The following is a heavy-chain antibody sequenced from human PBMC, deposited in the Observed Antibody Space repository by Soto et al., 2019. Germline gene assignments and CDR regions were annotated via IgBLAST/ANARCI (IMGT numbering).Heavy chain of an antibody. CDR3: AKQNGYGGNSELEY. CDR2: ISGSGGST. D-gene: IGHD2-21*02. J-gene: IGHJ4*02. CDR1: GFTFSSYA. Sequence: EVQLLESGGGLVQPGGSLRLSCAASGFTFSSYAMSWVRQAPGKGLEWVSAISGSGGSTYYADSVKGRFTSSRDNSKNTMYLKMNSVRAEDKSVYYCAKQNGYGGNSELEYWGQGTLVTVSS. V-gene: IGHV3-23*01.